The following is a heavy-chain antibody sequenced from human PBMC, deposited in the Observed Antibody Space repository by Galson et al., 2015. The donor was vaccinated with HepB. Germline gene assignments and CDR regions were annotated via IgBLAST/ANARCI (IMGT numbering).Heavy chain of an antibody. CDR2: ISYEGSNN. CDR1: GFSFSSYG. V-gene: IGHV3-30*18. Sequence: SLRLSCAAAGFSFSSYGMHWVRQAPGKGLEWVAIISYEGSNNYYADSVKGRFTISRDNSKNTLYLQMNSLRAEDTAVYYCAKDMEQGIVPASKDYWGQGTLVTVSS. CDR3: AKDMEQGIVPASKDY. J-gene: IGHJ4*02. D-gene: IGHD2-2*01.